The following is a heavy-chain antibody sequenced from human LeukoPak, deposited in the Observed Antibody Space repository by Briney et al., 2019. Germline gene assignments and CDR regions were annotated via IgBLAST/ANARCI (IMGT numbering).Heavy chain of an antibody. CDR3: TTGDWNYSQDAFDI. CDR1: GFTSSRSW. J-gene: IGHJ3*02. Sequence: GGSLRLSCAASGFTSSRSWMSWVRQAPGKGLEWVGRIKSKTDGGTTDYAAPVKGRFTISRDDSKNTLYLQMNSLKTEDTAVYYCTTGDWNYSQDAFDIWGQGTMVTVSS. CDR2: IKSKTDGGTT. V-gene: IGHV3-15*01. D-gene: IGHD1-7*01.